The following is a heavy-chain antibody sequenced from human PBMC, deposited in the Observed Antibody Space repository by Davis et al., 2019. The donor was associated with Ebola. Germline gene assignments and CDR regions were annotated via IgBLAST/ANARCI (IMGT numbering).Heavy chain of an antibody. D-gene: IGHD5-24*01. V-gene: IGHV3-73*01. CDR1: GFTFSGSA. J-gene: IGHJ4*02. Sequence: GGSLRLSCAASGFTFSGSAMHWVRQASGKGLEWVGRIRSKANSYATAYAASVKGRFTISRDDSKNTAYLQMDSLRAEDTAVYYCARDDNWHQFLYWGQGTLVTVSS. CDR2: IRSKANSYAT. CDR3: ARDDNWHQFLY.